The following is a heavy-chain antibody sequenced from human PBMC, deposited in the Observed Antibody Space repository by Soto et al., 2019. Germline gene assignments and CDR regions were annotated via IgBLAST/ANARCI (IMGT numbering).Heavy chain of an antibody. Sequence: QVQLQQWGAGLLKPSETLSLTCALYGGSFSGYYWSWIRQPPGKGLEWIGEIGHSGSTNYNPSLKSRVTRSLDTSKAQFSLRLSAVTAADTAVYYCARGTYGSGIRSPYYNYYMDVWGKGTTVTVAS. D-gene: IGHD3-10*01. V-gene: IGHV4-34*01. CDR2: IGHSGST. CDR1: GGSFSGYY. J-gene: IGHJ6*03. CDR3: ARGTYGSGIRSPYYNYYMDV.